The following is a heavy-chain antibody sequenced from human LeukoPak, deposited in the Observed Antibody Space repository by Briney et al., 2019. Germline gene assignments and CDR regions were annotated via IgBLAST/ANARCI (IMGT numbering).Heavy chain of an antibody. V-gene: IGHV3-74*01. J-gene: IGHJ4*02. CDR3: ARVRSGYFIDY. D-gene: IGHD3-22*01. Sequence: GGSLRLSCAASGFTFSSYWMHWVRQAPGKGLVWVSRINSDGSITSYADSVKGRFTISRHNAKNTLYLQMNSLRAEDTAVYYCARVRSGYFIDYWGQGTLVTVSS. CDR1: GFTFSSYW. CDR2: INSDGSIT.